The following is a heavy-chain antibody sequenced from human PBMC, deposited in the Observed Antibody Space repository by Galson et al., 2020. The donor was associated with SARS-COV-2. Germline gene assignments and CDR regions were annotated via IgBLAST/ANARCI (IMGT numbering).Heavy chain of an antibody. D-gene: IGHD3-10*01. V-gene: IGHV1-18*01. CDR2: ISTYNGDT. CDR3: ARDFWYYASWGEY. Sequence: ASVKVSCKASGYTFTSHGISWVRQAPGQGLEWMGWISTYNGDTYYAPKLQDRINMTTDTSTSTAYLELRSLRPDDTAVYYCARDFWYYASWGEYWGQGTLVTVSS. J-gene: IGHJ4*02. CDR1: GYTFTSHG.